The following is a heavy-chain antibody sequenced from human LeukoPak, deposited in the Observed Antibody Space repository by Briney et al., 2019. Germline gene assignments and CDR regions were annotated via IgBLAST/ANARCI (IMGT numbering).Heavy chain of an antibody. D-gene: IGHD1-1*01. V-gene: IGHV3-30*02. J-gene: IGHJ3*02. CDR2: IRDDGSIK. Sequence: GGSLRLSCAASGFAFRNYGVHWVHQAPGKGLEWVTFIRDDGSIKNYADSVKGRFTISRDNSKNTMYLQMNSLRAEDTAIYYCAKDLGTRSVHDALDIWGQGTMVTVSS. CDR3: AKDLGTRSVHDALDI. CDR1: GFAFRNYG.